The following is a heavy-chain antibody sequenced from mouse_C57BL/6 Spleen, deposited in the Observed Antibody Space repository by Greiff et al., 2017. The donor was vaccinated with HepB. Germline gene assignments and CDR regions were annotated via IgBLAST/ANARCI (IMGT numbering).Heavy chain of an antibody. CDR2: ISGGGGYT. J-gene: IGHJ2*01. CDR3: ARHVGGYPYYFDY. CDR1: GFTFSSYT. V-gene: IGHV5-9*01. D-gene: IGHD2-2*01. Sequence: EVQVVESGGGLVKPGGSLKLSCAASGFTFSSYTMSWVRQTPEKRLEWVATISGGGGYTYYPDSVKGRFTISRDNAKNTLYLQMSSLRSEDTALYYCARHVGGYPYYFDYWGQGTTLTVSS.